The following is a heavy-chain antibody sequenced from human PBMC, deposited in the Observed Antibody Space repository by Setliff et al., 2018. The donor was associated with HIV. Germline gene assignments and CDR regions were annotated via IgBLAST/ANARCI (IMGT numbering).Heavy chain of an antibody. CDR3: VRGPDNAKLGY. Sequence: SETLSLTCTVSGGSISSCCDYWGWVRRAPGKGLEWLGSLLYTGSAYNNPSLKSRVTISSDTSKNQFFLKLTSVTAADTAIYYCVRGPDNAKLGYWGQGALVTVSS. J-gene: IGHJ4*02. CDR2: LLYTGSA. CDR1: GGSISSCCDY. D-gene: IGHD3-16*01. V-gene: IGHV4-39*07.